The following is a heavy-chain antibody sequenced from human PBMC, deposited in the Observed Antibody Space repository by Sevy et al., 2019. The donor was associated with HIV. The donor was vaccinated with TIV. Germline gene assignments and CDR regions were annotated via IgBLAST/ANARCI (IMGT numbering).Heavy chain of an antibody. V-gene: IGHV4-39*01. Sequence: SETLSLTCTVSGGSISSSSYYWGWIRQPPGKGLEWIGSIYYSGSTYYNPSLKSRVTISVDTSKNQFSLKLSSVTAADTAVYYCATSRGPYSSSWYDGGGWFDPWGLGTLVTVSS. J-gene: IGHJ5*02. D-gene: IGHD6-13*01. CDR3: ATSRGPYSSSWYDGGGWFDP. CDR1: GGSISSSSYY. CDR2: IYYSGST.